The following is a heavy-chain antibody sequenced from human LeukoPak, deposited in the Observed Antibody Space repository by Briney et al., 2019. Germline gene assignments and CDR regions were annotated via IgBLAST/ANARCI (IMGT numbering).Heavy chain of an antibody. V-gene: IGHV3-74*01. CDR2: INNDGSGT. D-gene: IGHD4-17*01. CDR3: ARSPTTAFDY. Sequence: GGSLRLSCAASGFTFSSYWMHWVRHAPGKGLVWVSVINNDGSGTNYANSVKGRSTISRDNAKNTLYLQMTSLGAEDTAVYYCARSPTTAFDYWGQGTLVTVSS. CDR1: GFTFSSYW. J-gene: IGHJ4*02.